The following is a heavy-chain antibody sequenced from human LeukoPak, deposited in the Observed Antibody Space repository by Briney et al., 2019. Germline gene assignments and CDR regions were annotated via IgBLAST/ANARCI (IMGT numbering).Heavy chain of an antibody. V-gene: IGHV3-23*01. CDR3: AREPNPYGSYFDY. J-gene: IGHJ4*02. CDR2: ISGSGGST. CDR1: GFTFSNYA. D-gene: IGHD4-17*01. Sequence: GGSLRLSCAASGFTFSNYAMSWVRQAPGKGLEWVSVISGSGGSTYYADSVKGRFTISRDNAKNSLYLQMNSLRAEDTAVYYCAREPNPYGSYFDYWGQGTLVTVSS.